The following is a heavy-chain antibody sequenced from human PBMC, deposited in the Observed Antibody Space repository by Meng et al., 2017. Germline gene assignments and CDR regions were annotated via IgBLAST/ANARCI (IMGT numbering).Heavy chain of an antibody. CDR3: ARDCSGGSCYSIGV. V-gene: IGHV4-61*01. CDR2: IYYSGST. Sequence: VQLQAAGPGLVRPSETLSLTCTVSGGSVSSGSYYWSWIRQPPGKGLEWIGYIYYSGSTNYNPSLKSRVTISVDTSKNQFSLKLSSVTAADTAVYYCARDCSGGSCYSIGVWGQGTLVTVSS. J-gene: IGHJ4*02. CDR1: GGSVSSGSYY. D-gene: IGHD2-15*01.